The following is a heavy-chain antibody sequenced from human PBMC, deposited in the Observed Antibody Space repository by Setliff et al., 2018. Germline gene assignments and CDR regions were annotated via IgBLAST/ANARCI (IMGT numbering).Heavy chain of an antibody. Sequence: SETLSLTCTVSGGSISSGDYYWSWIRQPPGKGLEWIGYIYYSGSTYYNPSLKSRVTTSVDTSKNQFSLKLSSVTAADTAVYYCARLNYDILTGYYGSPYYYGMDVWGQGTTVTVSS. CDR1: GGSISSGDYY. CDR3: ARLNYDILTGYYGSPYYYGMDV. V-gene: IGHV4-30-4*08. D-gene: IGHD3-9*01. CDR2: IYYSGST. J-gene: IGHJ6*02.